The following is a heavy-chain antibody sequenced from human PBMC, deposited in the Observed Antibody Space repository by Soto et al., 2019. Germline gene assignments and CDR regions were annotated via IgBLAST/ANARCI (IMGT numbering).Heavy chain of an antibody. V-gene: IGHV4-39*01. CDR2: IYYSGST. Sequence: SETLSLTCTVSGGYISSSSYYWGWIRQPPGKGLEWIGSIYYSGSTYYNPSLKSRVTISVDTSKNQFSLKLSSVTAADTAVYYCARRITMVRGVIITNWFDPWGQGTLVTLSS. J-gene: IGHJ5*02. CDR3: ARRITMVRGVIITNWFDP. CDR1: GGYISSSSYY. D-gene: IGHD3-10*01.